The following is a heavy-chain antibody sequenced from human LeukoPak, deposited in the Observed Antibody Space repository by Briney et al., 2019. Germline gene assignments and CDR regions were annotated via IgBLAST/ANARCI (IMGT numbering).Heavy chain of an antibody. Sequence: PGGSLRLSCAASGFTFSSYGMHWVRQAPGKGLEWVAVISYDGSNKYYADSVKGRFTISRDNSKNTLYLQMNSQRAEDTAVYYCAKDQGAAGGASDIWGQGTMVTVSS. V-gene: IGHV3-30*18. CDR1: GFTFSSYG. J-gene: IGHJ3*02. CDR3: AKDQGAAGGASDI. D-gene: IGHD6-13*01. CDR2: ISYDGSNK.